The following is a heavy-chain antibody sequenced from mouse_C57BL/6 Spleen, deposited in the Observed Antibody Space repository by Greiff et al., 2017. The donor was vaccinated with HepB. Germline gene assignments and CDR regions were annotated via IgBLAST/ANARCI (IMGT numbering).Heavy chain of an antibody. D-gene: IGHD2-5*01. V-gene: IGHV5-4*01. CDR3: ARDDYSNRDYAMDY. Sequence: DVQLVESGGGLVKPGGSLKLSCAASGFTFSSYAMSWVRQTPEKRLEWVATISDGGSYTYYPDNVKGRFTISRDNAKNNLYLQMSHLKSEDTAMYYCARDDYSNRDYAMDYWGQGTSVTVSS. CDR2: ISDGGSYT. CDR1: GFTFSSYA. J-gene: IGHJ4*01.